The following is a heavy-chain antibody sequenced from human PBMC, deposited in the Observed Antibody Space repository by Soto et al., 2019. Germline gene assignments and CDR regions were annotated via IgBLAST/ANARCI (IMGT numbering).Heavy chain of an antibody. Sequence: SETLSLTCTVSGGSFGSYYWSWIRQPPGKGLEWIGHIYYSGRTNYNPSLKSRVTISGDTSKNQLSLKLSSVTAADTAVYYCGGGYYYYDSRYPRGYYYGMDVWGQGTTVTVSS. V-gene: IGHV4-59*01. CDR1: GGSFGSYY. J-gene: IGHJ6*02. CDR3: GGGYYYYDSRYPRGYYYGMDV. D-gene: IGHD3-22*01. CDR2: IYYSGRT.